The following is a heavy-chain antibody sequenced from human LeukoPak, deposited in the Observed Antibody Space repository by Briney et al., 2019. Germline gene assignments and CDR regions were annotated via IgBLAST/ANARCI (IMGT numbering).Heavy chain of an antibody. Sequence: GGSLRLSCAASGFTFSSYAMSWVRQAPGKGLEWGANIKQDGSEKYYVDSVKGRFTISRDNAKNSLYLQLNSLRAEDTAVYYCARSPYTSGWYGVGYWGQGTLVTVSS. CDR2: IKQDGSEK. D-gene: IGHD6-19*01. CDR1: GFTFSSYA. CDR3: ARSPYTSGWYGVGY. V-gene: IGHV3-7*01. J-gene: IGHJ4*02.